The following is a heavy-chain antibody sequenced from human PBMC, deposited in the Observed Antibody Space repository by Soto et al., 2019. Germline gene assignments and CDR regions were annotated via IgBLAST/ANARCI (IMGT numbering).Heavy chain of an antibody. J-gene: IGHJ4*02. V-gene: IGHV2-5*02. CDR2: IYWDEDK. Sequence: QITLNESGPTLVKPTQTLTLTCTFSGFSLSTGGVGVAWIRQPPGKALEWLALIYWDEDKRYSPSLQSRLTITTATSKNQVVLTMTNMDPVDTAAYYCAHLKKDYYSSSAYFTAWGQGTLVTVSS. CDR1: GFSLSTGGVG. CDR3: AHLKKDYYSSSAYFTA. D-gene: IGHD3-22*01.